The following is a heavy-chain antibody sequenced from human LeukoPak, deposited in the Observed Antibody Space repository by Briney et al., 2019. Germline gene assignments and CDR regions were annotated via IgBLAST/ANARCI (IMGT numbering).Heavy chain of an antibody. CDR2: ISSSSSYI. CDR3: ARVRSMVRGVIPYYFDY. CDR1: GFTFSSYS. D-gene: IGHD3-10*01. V-gene: IGHV3-21*01. Sequence: GSLRLSCAASGFTFSSYSMNWVRQAPGKGLEWVSSISSSSSYIYYADSVKGRFTISRDNAKNTLYLQMNSLRAEDTAVYYCARVRSMVRGVIPYYFDYWGQGTLVTVSS. J-gene: IGHJ4*02.